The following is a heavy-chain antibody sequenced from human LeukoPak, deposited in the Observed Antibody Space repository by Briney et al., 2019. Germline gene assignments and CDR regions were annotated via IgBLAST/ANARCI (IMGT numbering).Heavy chain of an antibody. D-gene: IGHD3-16*02. V-gene: IGHV3-30*02. CDR2: IRYDGSNK. Sequence: GGSLRLSCAASGFTFSSYGMHWVRQAPGKGLEWVAFIRYDGSNKYYADSVKGRFIISRDNSKNTLYLQMNSLRAEDTAVYYCAKLSTSSGYYYYMDVWGKGNTVTVSS. CDR3: AKLSTSSGYYYYMDV. CDR1: GFTFSSYG. J-gene: IGHJ6*03.